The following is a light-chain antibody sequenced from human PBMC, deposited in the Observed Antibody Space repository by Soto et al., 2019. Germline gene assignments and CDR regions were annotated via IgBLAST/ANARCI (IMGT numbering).Light chain of an antibody. V-gene: IGKV3-15*01. J-gene: IGKJ4*01. CDR1: QSVSSN. CDR2: AAY. CDR3: QQYNNWPPLT. Sequence: EIVMTQSPATLSVSPGEGATLSCRASQSVSSNLAWYQQKPGQAPRLLIYAAYTRATGIPARFRGSGSGTEFTLTITSLQSEDFAVYYCQQYNNWPPLTFGGGTKVEIK.